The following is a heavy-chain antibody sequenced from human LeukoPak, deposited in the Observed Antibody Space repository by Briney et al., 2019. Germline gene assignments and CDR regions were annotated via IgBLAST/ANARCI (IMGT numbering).Heavy chain of an antibody. CDR2: IYHSGST. CDR1: GYSISSGYY. V-gene: IGHV4-38-2*01. J-gene: IGHJ4*02. Sequence: PSETLSLTYAVSGYSISSGYYWGWIRQPPGKGLEWIGSIYHSGSTYYNPSLKSRVTISVDTSKNQLSLKLSSVTAADTAVYYCAQSESVSRSDYWGQGTLVTVSS. CDR3: AQSESVSRSDY. D-gene: IGHD1-14*01.